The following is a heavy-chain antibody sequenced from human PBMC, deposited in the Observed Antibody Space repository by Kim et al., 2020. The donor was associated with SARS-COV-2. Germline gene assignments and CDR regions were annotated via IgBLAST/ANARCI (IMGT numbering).Heavy chain of an antibody. CDR3: AREAGYYSWYFDL. J-gene: IGHJ2*01. D-gene: IGHD3-9*01. Sequence: SNPPLKSRVTISVDTSKNQFSLKLSSVTAADTAVYYCAREAGYYSWYFDLWGRGTLVTVSS. V-gene: IGHV4-59*01.